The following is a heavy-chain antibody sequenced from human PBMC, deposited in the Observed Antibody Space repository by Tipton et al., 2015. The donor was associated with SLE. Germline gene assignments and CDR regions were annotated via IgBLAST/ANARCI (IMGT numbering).Heavy chain of an antibody. Sequence: TLSLTCAVYGGSFSGYYWSWIRQPPGKGLEWIGEINHSGSSNYSPSLKSRVTISVDTSKNQFSLKLSSVTAADTAVYYCATSAAPSFFDYWGQGTLVTVSS. CDR2: INHSGSS. D-gene: IGHD6-6*01. V-gene: IGHV4-34*01. CDR1: GGSFSGYY. J-gene: IGHJ4*02. CDR3: ATSAAPSFFDY.